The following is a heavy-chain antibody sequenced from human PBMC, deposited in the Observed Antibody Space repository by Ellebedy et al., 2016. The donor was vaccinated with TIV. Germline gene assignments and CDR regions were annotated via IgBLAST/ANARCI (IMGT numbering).Heavy chain of an antibody. J-gene: IGHJ4*02. Sequence: MPSETLSLTCAVSGGSFSGYSWSWIRQPPGKGPGWIGEIDHSGISNYNPSLKGRGTISAETSKNQFSLRLSSVTAADTAVYYCARGQQQRITTAGTRKHYFDYWGQGTLVTVSS. CDR3: ARGQQQRITTAGTRKHYFDY. D-gene: IGHD6-13*01. V-gene: IGHV4-34*01. CDR1: GGSFSGYS. CDR2: IDHSGIS.